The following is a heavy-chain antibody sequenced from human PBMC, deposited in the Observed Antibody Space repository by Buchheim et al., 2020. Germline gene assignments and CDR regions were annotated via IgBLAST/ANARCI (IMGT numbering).Heavy chain of an antibody. CDR3: ARAVLVPIEAAAGGNWFDP. Sequence: EVQLVESGGGLVQPGGSLRLSCAASGFTFSSYWMSWVRQAPGKGLEWVANIKQDGSEKYYVDSVKGRFTISRDNAKNSLYLQMNSLRAEDTAVYYCARAVLVPIEAAAGGNWFDPWGQGTL. D-gene: IGHD6-13*01. J-gene: IGHJ5*02. CDR2: IKQDGSEK. V-gene: IGHV3-7*01. CDR1: GFTFSSYW.